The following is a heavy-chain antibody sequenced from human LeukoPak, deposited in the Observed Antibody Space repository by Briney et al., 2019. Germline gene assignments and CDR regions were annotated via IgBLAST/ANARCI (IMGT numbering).Heavy chain of an antibody. CDR2: INPSGGST. J-gene: IGHJ3*02. V-gene: IGHV1-46*01. D-gene: IGHD3-10*01. CDR3: GTAMVRGVIGGDALDI. Sequence: ASVKVSCKASGYTFTSYYMHWVRQAPGQGLEWMGIINPSGGSTSYAQKFQGRDTMTRDTSTSTVYMELSSLRSEDTAVYYCGTAMVRGVIGGDALDIWGQGTMVTVSS. CDR1: GYTFTSYY.